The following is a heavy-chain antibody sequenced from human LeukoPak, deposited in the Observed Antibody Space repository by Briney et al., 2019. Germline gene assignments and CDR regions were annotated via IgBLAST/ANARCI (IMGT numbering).Heavy chain of an antibody. Sequence: GGSLRLSWAASGFTFTNYAMYWVRQAPGKGLEWVAVISYDENNKYYADSVEGRFTISRDNSKNTLYLQMNSLRAEDTAVYYCARGGSYYVSDLDYWGQGTLATVPS. CDR3: ARGGSYYVSDLDY. CDR1: GFTFTNYA. V-gene: IGHV3-30-3*01. CDR2: ISYDENNK. D-gene: IGHD1-26*01. J-gene: IGHJ4*02.